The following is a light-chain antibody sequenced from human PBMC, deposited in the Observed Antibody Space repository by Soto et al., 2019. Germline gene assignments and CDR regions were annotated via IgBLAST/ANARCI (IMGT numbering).Light chain of an antibody. V-gene: IGKV3-15*01. CDR3: QQYNNWPTWT. CDR1: QSVSSN. CDR2: GAS. Sequence: EIVLTQSPATLSVSPGERATLSCRASQSVSSNLAWYQQKPGQAPRLLIYGASTRATGIPARFSGSGSGTESTLTISSLQSEDFAVYNCQQYNNWPTWTFGQGTKVDIK. J-gene: IGKJ1*01.